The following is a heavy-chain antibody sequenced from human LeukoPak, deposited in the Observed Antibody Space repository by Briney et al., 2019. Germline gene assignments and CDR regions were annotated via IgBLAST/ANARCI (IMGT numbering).Heavy chain of an antibody. V-gene: IGHV3-21*04. D-gene: IGHD3-10*01. CDR3: AKDRGIISDY. Sequence: PGGSLRLSCTVSGFTVSSNSWSWVRQAPGKGLEWVSSISTSSSYIYYADSVKGRFTISRDNSKNTLYLQMNSLRVEDTAVYYCAKDRGIISDYWGQGTLVTVSS. CDR1: GFTVSSNS. CDR2: ISTSSSYI. J-gene: IGHJ4*02.